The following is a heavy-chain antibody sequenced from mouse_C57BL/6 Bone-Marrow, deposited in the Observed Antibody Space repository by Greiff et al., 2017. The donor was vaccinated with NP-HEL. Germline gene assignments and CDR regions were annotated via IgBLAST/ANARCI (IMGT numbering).Heavy chain of an antibody. J-gene: IGHJ2*01. Sequence: QVQLQQPGAELVKPGASVKLSCKASGYTFTSYWMQWVKQRPGQGLEWIGEIDPSDSYTNYNQKFKGKATLTVDTSSSTAYMQLSSLTSEDSAVYYCALLRRSRADYWGQGTTLTVSS. CDR1: GYTFTSYW. CDR3: ALLRRSRADY. V-gene: IGHV1-50*01. CDR2: IDPSDSYT. D-gene: IGHD1-1*01.